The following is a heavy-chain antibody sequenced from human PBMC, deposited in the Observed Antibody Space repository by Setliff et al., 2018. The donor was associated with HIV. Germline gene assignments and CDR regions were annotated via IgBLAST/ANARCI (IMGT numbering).Heavy chain of an antibody. CDR2: IYPTGNT. CDR3: ARDFGDNSGWDL. CDR1: GGSISGTSHY. V-gene: IGHV4-61*09. D-gene: IGHD1-20*01. Sequence: SETLSLTCTVSGGSISGTSHYWSWIRQRAGKGLEWIGHIYPTGNTNYSPSLESRLTISVDTSKNEFSLKLTSVTAADTAVYYCARDFGDNSGWDLWGQGMLVTAPQ. J-gene: IGHJ5*02.